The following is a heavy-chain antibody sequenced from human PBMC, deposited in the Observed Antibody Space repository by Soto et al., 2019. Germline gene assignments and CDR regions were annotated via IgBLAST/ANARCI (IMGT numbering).Heavy chain of an antibody. J-gene: IGHJ4*02. Sequence: QVQLVESGGGVVQPGRSLRLSCAASGFTFSNYGMHWVRQAPGKGLEWVAVISYHGSDKHYADSVKGRFTISRDNSKNTLYLQMDSLRAEDTAGYYCAKDHLTTTVTTVGYWGQGTLVTVSS. D-gene: IGHD4-17*01. V-gene: IGHV3-30*18. CDR2: ISYHGSDK. CDR1: GFTFSNYG. CDR3: AKDHLTTTVTTVGY.